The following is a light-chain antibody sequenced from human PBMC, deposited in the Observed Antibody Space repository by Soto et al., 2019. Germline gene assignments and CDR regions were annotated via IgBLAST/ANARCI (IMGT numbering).Light chain of an antibody. CDR3: QQYNSYPWT. CDR2: DAS. Sequence: DIQMTQSPSTLSASVGDRVTITCRASQSISSWLAWYQQKPGKAPKLLIYDASSLERGVPSRFSGSGSGTEFTLTISSLQPDDCATYYCQQYNSYPWTFGQGTKVDI. J-gene: IGKJ1*01. V-gene: IGKV1-5*01. CDR1: QSISSW.